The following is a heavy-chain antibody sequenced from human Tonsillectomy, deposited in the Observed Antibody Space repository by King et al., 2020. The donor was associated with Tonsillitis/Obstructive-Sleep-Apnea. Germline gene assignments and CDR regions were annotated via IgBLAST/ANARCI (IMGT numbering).Heavy chain of an antibody. Sequence: VQLVESGGGVVQPGRSLRLSCVASGFTFSSNAMHWVRQAPGKGLEWVAAISSDVSNKYYADSVKGRFTISRDNSKNTLYLQMHSLRAEDTALYYCARDYYYMDVWGKGTTVTVSS. J-gene: IGHJ6*03. V-gene: IGHV3-30*01. CDR1: GFTFSSNA. CDR2: ISSDVSNK. CDR3: ARDYYYMDV.